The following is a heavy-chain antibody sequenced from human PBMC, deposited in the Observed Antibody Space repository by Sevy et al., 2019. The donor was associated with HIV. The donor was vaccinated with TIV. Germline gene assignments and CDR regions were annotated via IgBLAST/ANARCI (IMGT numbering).Heavy chain of an antibody. J-gene: IGHJ3*02. CDR2: INPSDGST. Sequence: ASVKVSCKASGYTFTSYYMHWVRQAPGQGLEWMGIINPSDGSTSYAQKFQGRGTMTRDTSTSTVYMELSSLRAEDTAMYYCARDHNVIGSNWYGAFDIWGQGTMVTVSS. CDR3: ARDHNVIGSNWYGAFDI. CDR1: GYTFTSYY. V-gene: IGHV1-46*01. D-gene: IGHD6-13*01.